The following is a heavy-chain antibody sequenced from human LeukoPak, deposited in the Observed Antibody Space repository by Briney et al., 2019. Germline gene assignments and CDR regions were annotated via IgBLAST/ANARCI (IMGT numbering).Heavy chain of an antibody. CDR1: GGSISSYY. Sequence: SETLSLTCTVSGGSISSYYWSWIRQPPGKGLEWIGYIYYSGSTNYNPSLKSRVTISVDTSKNQFSLKLSSVTAADTAVYYCVRLAGKCSTSCYPDYWGQGALVTVSS. V-gene: IGHV4-59*08. D-gene: IGHD2-2*01. J-gene: IGHJ4*02. CDR2: IYYSGST. CDR3: VRLAGKCSTSCYPDY.